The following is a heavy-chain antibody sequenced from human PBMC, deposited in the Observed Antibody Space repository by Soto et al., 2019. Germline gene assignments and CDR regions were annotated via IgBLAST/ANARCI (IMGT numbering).Heavy chain of an antibody. J-gene: IGHJ3*02. CDR1: GDSISSGDYF. CDR3: AGGLIGPTRGVAFDI. D-gene: IGHD3-16*01. V-gene: IGHV4-30-4*01. CDR2: IYNNGGT. Sequence: QVQLQESGPGLVKPSQTLSLTCTVSGDSISSGDYFWSWIRQPPGKGPEWITNIYNNGGTYYNPSLKSRVYISVDTSRNQFSLRVTSVTAADTALYFCAGGLIGPTRGVAFDIWGRGTMVTVS.